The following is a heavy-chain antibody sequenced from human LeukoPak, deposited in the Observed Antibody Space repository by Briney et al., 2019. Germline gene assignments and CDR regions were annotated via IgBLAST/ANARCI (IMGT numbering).Heavy chain of an antibody. CDR1: GYTFTGYY. J-gene: IGHJ4*02. CDR3: ARDDGSYYDYVWGSYRPLYFDY. Sequence: ASVKVSCKASGYTFTGYYMHWVRQAPGQGLEWMGWINPNSGGTNYAQKFQGRVTMTRDTSISTAYMELRSLRSDDTAVYYCARDDGSYYDYVWGSYRPLYFDYWGQGTLVTVSS. CDR2: INPNSGGT. D-gene: IGHD3-16*02. V-gene: IGHV1-2*02.